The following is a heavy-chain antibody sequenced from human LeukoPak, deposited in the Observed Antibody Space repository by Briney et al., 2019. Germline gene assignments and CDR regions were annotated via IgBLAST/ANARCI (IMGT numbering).Heavy chain of an antibody. V-gene: IGHV4-39*01. CDR1: GGSISSSSYY. D-gene: IGHD6-19*01. Sequence: SETLSLTCTVSGGSISSSSYYWGWIRQPPGKGLEWIGSIYCSGSTYYNPSLKSRVTISVDTSKNQFSLKLSSVTAADTAVYYCASRARQQWLDYWGQGTLVTVSS. CDR2: IYCSGST. CDR3: ASRARQQWLDY. J-gene: IGHJ4*02.